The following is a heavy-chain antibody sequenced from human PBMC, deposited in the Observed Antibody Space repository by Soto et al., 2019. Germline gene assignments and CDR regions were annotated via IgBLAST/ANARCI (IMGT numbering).Heavy chain of an antibody. CDR2: IWYDGSNK. CDR3: ATYYGSGSYRSY. CDR1: GFTFSSYG. J-gene: IGHJ4*02. D-gene: IGHD3-10*01. V-gene: IGHV3-33*01. Sequence: PGGSLRLSCAASGFTFSSYGMHWVRQAPGKGLEWVAVIWYDGSNKYYADSVKGRFTISRDNSKNTLYLQMNSLRAEDTAVYYCATYYGSGSYRSYWGQGTLVTVSS.